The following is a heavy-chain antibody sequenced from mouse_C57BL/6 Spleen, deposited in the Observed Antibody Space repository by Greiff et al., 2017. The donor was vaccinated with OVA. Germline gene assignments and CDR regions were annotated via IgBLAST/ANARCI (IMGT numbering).Heavy chain of an antibody. CDR1: GFTFSSYA. CDR3: ARDALGLDY. Sequence: DVKLVESGGGLVKPGGSLKLSCAASGFTFSSYAMSWVRQTPEKRLEWVATISDGGSYTYYPDNVKGRFTISRDNAKNNLYLQMSHLKSEDTAMYYCARDALGLDYWGQGTTLTVSS. V-gene: IGHV5-4*01. J-gene: IGHJ2*01. D-gene: IGHD4-1*01. CDR2: ISDGGSYT.